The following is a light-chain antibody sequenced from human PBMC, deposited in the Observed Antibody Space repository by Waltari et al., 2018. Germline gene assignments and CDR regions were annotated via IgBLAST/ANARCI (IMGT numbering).Light chain of an antibody. CDR3: QQSKIWPA. J-gene: IGKJ1*01. CDR2: GAS. V-gene: IGKV3-15*01. CDR1: QGISSD. Sequence: IVMTQSPPTLSVSPGVRATLSCSASQGISSDLAWYQQKPGQAPSPLIFGASTRATGVPARFSGSGSGTEFTLTISSLQSEDFGVYYCQQSKIWPAFGQGTKVEIK.